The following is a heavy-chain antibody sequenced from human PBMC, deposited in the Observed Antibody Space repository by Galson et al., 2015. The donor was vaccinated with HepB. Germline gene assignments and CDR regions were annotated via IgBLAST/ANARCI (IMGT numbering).Heavy chain of an antibody. Sequence: QSGAEVKKPGESLKISCKGSGYSFTSYWIGWVRQMPGKGLEWMGIIYPGDSDTRYSPSFQGQVTISADKSISTAYLQWSSLKASDTAMYYCARHSRRITGTPEVDYYYGMDVWGQGTTVTVSS. V-gene: IGHV5-51*01. D-gene: IGHD1-7*01. CDR3: ARHSRRITGTPEVDYYYGMDV. CDR1: GYSFTSYW. CDR2: IYPGDSDT. J-gene: IGHJ6*02.